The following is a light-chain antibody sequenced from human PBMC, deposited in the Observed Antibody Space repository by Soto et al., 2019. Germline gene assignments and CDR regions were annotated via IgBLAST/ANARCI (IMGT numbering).Light chain of an antibody. CDR2: SNN. J-gene: IGLJ1*01. CDR3: AAWDDSLNGYV. V-gene: IGLV1-44*01. Sequence: QSVLTQPPSASGTPGQRVTISCSGSSSNIGSNTVNWSQQFPGTAPKLLIYSNNQRPSGVTGRFSGSKSGTSASLAISGLQSEDEADYYCAAWDDSLNGYVFGTGTKVTVL. CDR1: SSNIGSNT.